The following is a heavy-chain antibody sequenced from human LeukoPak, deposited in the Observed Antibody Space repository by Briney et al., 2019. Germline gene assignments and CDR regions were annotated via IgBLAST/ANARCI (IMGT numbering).Heavy chain of an antibody. CDR2: INPNSGGT. J-gene: IGHJ4*02. D-gene: IGHD5-18*01. CDR1: GYTFTGYY. CDR3: ARDMTDTAMLTDY. V-gene: IGHV1-2*02. Sequence: ASVEVSCKASGYTFTGYYMHWVRQAPGQGLEWMGWINPNSGGTNYAQKFQGRVTMTRDTSIRTAYMELSRLRSDDTAVYYCARDMTDTAMLTDYWGQGTLVTVSS.